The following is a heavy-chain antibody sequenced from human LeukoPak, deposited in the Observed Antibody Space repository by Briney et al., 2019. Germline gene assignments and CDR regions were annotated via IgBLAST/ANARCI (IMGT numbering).Heavy chain of an antibody. Sequence: GASVKVSFKASGGTFSSYAISWVRQAPGQGLEWMGRIIPILGIANYAQKFQGRVTITADKSTSTAYMELSSLRSEDTAVYYCARDRLQGSSGSYWGQGTLVTVSS. J-gene: IGHJ4*02. CDR1: GGTFSSYA. CDR2: IIPILGIA. V-gene: IGHV1-69*04. CDR3: ARDRLQGSSGSY. D-gene: IGHD3-22*01.